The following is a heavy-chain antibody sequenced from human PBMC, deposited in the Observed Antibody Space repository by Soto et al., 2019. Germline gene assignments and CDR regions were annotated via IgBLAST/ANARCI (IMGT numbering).Heavy chain of an antibody. CDR1: GYSFTSYW. CDR3: ARPSNNYVAH. D-gene: IGHD4-4*01. J-gene: IGHJ4*02. V-gene: IGHV5-10-1*04. Sequence: GESLKLSCKGSGYSFTSYWISWVRQMPGKGLEWMGRIDPSDSYTNYSPSFQGQVTISADKSISTAYLQWNSLKASDTAMYYCARPSNNYVAHWGQGNLVTVSS. CDR2: IDPSDSYT.